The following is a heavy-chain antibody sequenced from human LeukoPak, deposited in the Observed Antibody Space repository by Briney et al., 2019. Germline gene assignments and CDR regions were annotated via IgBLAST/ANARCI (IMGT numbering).Heavy chain of an antibody. CDR2: LSHDGSNE. J-gene: IGHJ3*02. V-gene: IGHV3-30*03. CDR1: GFSFSSYW. D-gene: IGHD3-10*01. CDR3: RTELIRGVMTTAFVI. Sequence: GGSLRLSCAASGFSFSSYWMSWVRQAPGKGLEWVAALSHDGSNEFYADSVKGRFTVSRDNSKHSFYLQMNSLRDEDTAVYYCRTELIRGVMTTAFVIWGQGTMVTVSS.